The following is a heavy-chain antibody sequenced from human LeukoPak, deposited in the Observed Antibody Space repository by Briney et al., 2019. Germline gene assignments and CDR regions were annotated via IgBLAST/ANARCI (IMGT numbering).Heavy chain of an antibody. CDR1: GASITSYY. J-gene: IGHJ1*01. CDR2: IYYSGST. D-gene: IGHD2-21*02. CDR3: ASEVVTSIEYFQH. Sequence: SETLSLTCTVSGASITSYYWSWIRQPPGKALEWLGYIYYSGSTNYNPSLKSRVTISVDTSKNQFSLKLRSVTAADTAVYYCASEVVTSIEYFQHWGQGTLVTVSS. V-gene: IGHV4-59*01.